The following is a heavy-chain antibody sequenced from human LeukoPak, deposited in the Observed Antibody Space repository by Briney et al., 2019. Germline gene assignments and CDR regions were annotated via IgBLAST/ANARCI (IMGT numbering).Heavy chain of an antibody. D-gene: IGHD3-9*01. CDR3: ARDGDGPSSGNYDILTGYSDY. CDR2: ISSSGSTI. V-gene: IGHV3-48*03. CDR1: GFTFSSYE. J-gene: IGHJ4*02. Sequence: GGSLRLSFAASGFTFSSYEMNWVRQAPGKGLEWVSYISSSGSTIYYADSVKGRFTISRDNAKNSLYLQMNSLRAEDTAVYYCARDGDGPSSGNYDILTGYSDYWGQGTLVTVSS.